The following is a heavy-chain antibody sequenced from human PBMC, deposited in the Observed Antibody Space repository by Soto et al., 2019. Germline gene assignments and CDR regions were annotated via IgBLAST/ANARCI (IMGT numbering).Heavy chain of an antibody. D-gene: IGHD5-12*01. CDR2: IRDSGGRT. Sequence: EVQLLESWGGLVQPGGSLRLSCAASGFTFSTYAMTWVRQAPGKGLAWVSGIRDSGGRTYYADSVKGRFTISRDNSKNTLYLQMNSLRAEDTAVYYCAKNTVEVVASLFDYWGQGTLVTVSS. CDR1: GFTFSTYA. CDR3: AKNTVEVVASLFDY. V-gene: IGHV3-23*01. J-gene: IGHJ4*02.